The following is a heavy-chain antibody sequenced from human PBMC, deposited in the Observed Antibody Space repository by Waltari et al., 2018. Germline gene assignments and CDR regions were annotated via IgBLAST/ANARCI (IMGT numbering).Heavy chain of an antibody. CDR3: ARGADDFGY. Sequence: QVQLQESGPGLVKPSETLSLTCAVSGYFISSGYYWGWIRQPPGKGLEYMGYIRGSSGTTNYNPSLKSRVTISKDTSKNQFSLKLSSVTAADTAVYYCARGADDFGYWGQGVLVTVSS. D-gene: IGHD3-16*01. V-gene: IGHV4-38-2*01. CDR1: GYFISSGYY. CDR2: IRGSSGTT. J-gene: IGHJ4*02.